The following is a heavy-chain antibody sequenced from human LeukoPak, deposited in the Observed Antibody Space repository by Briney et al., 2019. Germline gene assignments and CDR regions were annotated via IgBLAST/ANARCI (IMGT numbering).Heavy chain of an antibody. V-gene: IGHV3-7*01. Sequence: GGSLRLSCTTSGITFSNSWMSWVRQAPGKGLEWVATVRPDGSEGYYADSVRGRFTISRDNSKNSFYLQMSSLRAEDTGVFYCARDVAYSAFDYWGQGTLVTVSS. D-gene: IGHD2-21*01. CDR3: ARDVAYSAFDY. J-gene: IGHJ4*02. CDR1: GITFSNSW. CDR2: VRPDGSEG.